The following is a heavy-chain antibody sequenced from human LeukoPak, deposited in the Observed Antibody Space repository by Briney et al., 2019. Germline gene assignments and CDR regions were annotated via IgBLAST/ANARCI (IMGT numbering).Heavy chain of an antibody. CDR3: ARDDSATYYNLAF. CDR2: TFYDGSRR. V-gene: IGHV3-33*01. J-gene: IGHJ4*02. Sequence: GTSLRLSCAASGFTLSDFGSHWVRQAPGKGLEWVAVTFYDGSRRFYADSVKGRFTISRDTSKNTVFLHLNSLRADDTAVYYCARDDSATYYNLAFWGQGTPVTVSS. CDR1: GFTLSDFG. D-gene: IGHD3-10*01.